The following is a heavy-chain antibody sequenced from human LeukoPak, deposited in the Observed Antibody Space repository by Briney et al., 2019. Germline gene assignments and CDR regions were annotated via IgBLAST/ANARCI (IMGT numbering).Heavy chain of an antibody. Sequence: GGSLRLSCAASGFTFSSYWMHWVRQVPGKGLVWVARIKSDGSSISYADSVKGRFSISRDNARNALHLQMNSLRDEDTAVYYCARSHHFGSGSYAFDIWGQGTVVTVSS. D-gene: IGHD3-10*01. V-gene: IGHV3-74*01. CDR2: IKSDGSSI. J-gene: IGHJ3*02. CDR1: GFTFSSYW. CDR3: ARSHHFGSGSYAFDI.